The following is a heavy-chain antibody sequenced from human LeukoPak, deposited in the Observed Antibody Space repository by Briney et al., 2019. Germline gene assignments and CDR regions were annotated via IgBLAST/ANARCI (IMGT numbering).Heavy chain of an antibody. CDR1: GYSTSRGYY. CDR3: ARRLVGANVFDY. J-gene: IGHJ4*02. V-gene: IGHV4-38-2*01. Sequence: SETLSLTCAVSGYSTSRGYYWGWIRQPPGKGLEWIGSIYHSGSTCYNPSLKSRVTISVDTSKNQFSLKLSSVTAADTAVYYCARRLVGANVFDYWGQGTLVTVSS. CDR2: IYHSGST. D-gene: IGHD1-26*01.